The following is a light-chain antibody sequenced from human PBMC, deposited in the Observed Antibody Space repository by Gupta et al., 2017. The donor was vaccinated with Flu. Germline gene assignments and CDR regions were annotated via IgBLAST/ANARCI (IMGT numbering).Light chain of an antibody. CDR1: NIGRKT. CDR3: QVWDIDSYYPL. V-gene: IGLV3-21*02. Sequence: SYVLTQSPPVSVAPGQSAKITCEGDNIGRKTVHWYQQRPGQAPVLVVYDDSDRPSGIPERFSGSNSGNTATLTISRVEAGDEAAYLCQVWDIDSYYPLFGGGTKLTVL. J-gene: IGLJ3*02. CDR2: DDS.